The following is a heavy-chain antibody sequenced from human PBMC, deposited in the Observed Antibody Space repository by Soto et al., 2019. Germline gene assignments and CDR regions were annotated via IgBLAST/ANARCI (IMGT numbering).Heavy chain of an antibody. CDR2: VTGSGGTT. D-gene: IGHD1-26*01. J-gene: IGHJ4*02. V-gene: IGHV3-23*01. CDR1: GFTFSNYA. CDR3: AKTYSGSYWGLFDF. Sequence: EVQVLESGGGLVQPGGSLRLSCAASGFTFSNYAMTWVRQAPGKGLECVSAVTGSGGTTSYAGSVKGRFTISRDNSKNTLYLQMNSLRAEDTAVYYCAKTYSGSYWGLFDFWGQGTLVTVSS.